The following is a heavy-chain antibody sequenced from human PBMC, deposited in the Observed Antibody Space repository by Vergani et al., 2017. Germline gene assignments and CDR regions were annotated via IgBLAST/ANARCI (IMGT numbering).Heavy chain of an antibody. V-gene: IGHV3-23*01. D-gene: IGHD2-15*01. Sequence: EVQLLESGGALVQPGGSLRLSCAASGFTFSTYAMSWVRQAPGKGLEWVSAISGSGGSTYYADSMKGRFTISRDNSKNTLYLQMNSLRAEDTAVYYCAKDYRDIVVVVAATPTEYFQHWGQGTLVTVSS. J-gene: IGHJ1*01. CDR2: ISGSGGST. CDR1: GFTFSTYA. CDR3: AKDYRDIVVVVAATPTEYFQH.